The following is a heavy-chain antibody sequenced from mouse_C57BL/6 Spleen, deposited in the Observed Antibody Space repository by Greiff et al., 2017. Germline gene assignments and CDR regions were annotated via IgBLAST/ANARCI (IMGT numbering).Heavy chain of an antibody. CDR1: GYTFTSYG. V-gene: IGHV1-81*01. CDR2: IYPRSGNT. D-gene: IGHD1-1*01. Sequence: QVQLKESGAELARPGASVKLSCKASGYTFTSYGISWVKQRTGQGLEWIGEIYPRSGNTYYNEKFKGKATLTADKSSSTAYMELRSLTSEDSAVYFCARGDYYGSSYPYAMDYWGQGTSVTVSS. CDR3: ARGDYYGSSYPYAMDY. J-gene: IGHJ4*01.